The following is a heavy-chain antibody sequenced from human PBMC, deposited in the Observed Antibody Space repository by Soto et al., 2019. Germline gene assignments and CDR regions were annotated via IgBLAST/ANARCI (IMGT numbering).Heavy chain of an antibody. V-gene: IGHV3-15*07. CDR1: DFILSDAW. D-gene: IGHD3-22*01. Sequence: EVQLEESGGGLIKPGESLTLSCAASDFILSDAWMKWVRQAPGKGLEWVGRIKSKAHAGPTDYAAPLKGRFTILRDDSKNRLYLQMNSLQTEDTAMYYCASYRDSSGLRRYDYWGQGALVTVSS. J-gene: IGHJ4*02. CDR2: IKSKAHAGPT. CDR3: ASYRDSSGLRRYDY.